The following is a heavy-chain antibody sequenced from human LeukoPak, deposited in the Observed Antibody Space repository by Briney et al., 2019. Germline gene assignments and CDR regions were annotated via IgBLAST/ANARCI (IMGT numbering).Heavy chain of an antibody. Sequence: PSETLSLTCSVSGGSVSSTSYYWGWIRQPPGKGLKWIGTIYYNGNTYYNPSLKSRVTLSVDTSKNQFSLKLSSVTAADTAVYYCARSDYCSAGSCYSSFLGNWFDPWGRGTLVTVSS. CDR2: IYYNGNT. CDR1: GGSVSSTSYY. V-gene: IGHV4-39*01. CDR3: ARSDYCSAGSCYSSFLGNWFDP. J-gene: IGHJ5*02. D-gene: IGHD2-15*01.